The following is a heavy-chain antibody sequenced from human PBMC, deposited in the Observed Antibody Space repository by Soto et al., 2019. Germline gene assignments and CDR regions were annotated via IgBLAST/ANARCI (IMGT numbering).Heavy chain of an antibody. D-gene: IGHD6-13*01. CDR2: IDPSDSYT. CDR1: GYSFSSYW. V-gene: IGHV5-10-1*01. J-gene: IGHJ6*02. Sequence: PLRSSCQGSGYSFSSYWISWVRQMPGKGLEWMGRIDPSDSYTNYSPSFQGHVTISADKSISTAYLQWSSLKASDTAMYYCARHSIAAAGTVGMDVWGQGTTVTVSS. CDR3: ARHSIAAAGTVGMDV.